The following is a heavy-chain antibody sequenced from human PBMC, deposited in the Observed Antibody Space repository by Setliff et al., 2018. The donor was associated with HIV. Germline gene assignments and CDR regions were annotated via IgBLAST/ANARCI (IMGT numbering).Heavy chain of an antibody. CDR1: DGSLSSYY. CDR2: INDSGTT. V-gene: IGHV4-34*01. J-gene: IGHJ4*02. Sequence: TCAVYDGSLSSYYWSWIRQSTGKGLEWIGEINDSGTTNYNPSLESRVTMLIDMSKNQLSLKLSSVTAADTAVYFCARGPIRYSSGVRWFLGVESWYSGIDYWGQGTRVTVSS. CDR3: ARGPIRYSSGVRWFLGVESWYSGIDY. D-gene: IGHD2-15*01.